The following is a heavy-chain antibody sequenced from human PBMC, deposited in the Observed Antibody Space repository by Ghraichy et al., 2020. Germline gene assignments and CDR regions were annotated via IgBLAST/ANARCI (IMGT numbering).Heavy chain of an antibody. Sequence: GGSLRLSCAASGFAFSSYDIHWVRQAPGQGLEWVAVISTSGNSDYYGGSVKGRFTISRDSSKNTLHLQMNSLRPEDTAMYYCAKVARRGPVLRADNYFDTWGQGTLVTVSS. V-gene: IGHV3-30*18. CDR1: GFAFSSYD. CDR2: ISTSGNSD. CDR3: AKVARRGPVLRADNYFDT. D-gene: IGHD5-24*01. J-gene: IGHJ5*02.